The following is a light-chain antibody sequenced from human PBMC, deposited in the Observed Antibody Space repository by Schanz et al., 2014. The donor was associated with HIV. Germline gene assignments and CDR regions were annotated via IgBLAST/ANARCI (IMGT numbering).Light chain of an antibody. CDR1: QSLQSY. Sequence: EIVLTQSPDTLSLSPGERATLSCRASQSLQSYYLAWYQQTPGQAPRLLIYRASTRATGIPARFSGSGSGTEFTLTISSLQPEDFATYYCQQLNSFPYTFGQGTMLEI. CDR3: QQLNSFPYT. V-gene: IGKV3-15*01. CDR2: RAS. J-gene: IGKJ2*01.